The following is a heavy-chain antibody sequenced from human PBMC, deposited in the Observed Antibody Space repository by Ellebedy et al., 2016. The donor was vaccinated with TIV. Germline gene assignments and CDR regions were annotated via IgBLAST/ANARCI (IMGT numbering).Heavy chain of an antibody. CDR2: ISGGGDSP. V-gene: IGHV3-23*01. CDR1: GFTFGYHG. Sequence: GESLKISCAASGFTFGYHGMSWVRQAPGKGLEWVSGISGGGDSPSYADSVKGRFTISRDNSKNTLYLQMNSLRAEDTGVYYCTKAPGVAVAGIYYGMDVWGRGTTVTVSS. CDR3: TKAPGVAVAGIYYGMDV. D-gene: IGHD6-19*01. J-gene: IGHJ6*02.